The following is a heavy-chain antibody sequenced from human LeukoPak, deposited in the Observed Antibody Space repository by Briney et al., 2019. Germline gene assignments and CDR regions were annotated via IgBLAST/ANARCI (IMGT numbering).Heavy chain of an antibody. J-gene: IGHJ5*02. V-gene: IGHV4-34*01. CDR3: ARGLIVVVPAAIPGIWFDP. CDR1: GGSFSGYY. D-gene: IGHD2-2*02. CDR2: INHSGST. Sequence: SGTLSLTCAVYGGSFSGYYWSWIRQPPGKGLEWIGEINHSGSTNYNPSLKSRVTISVDTSKNQFSLKLSSVTAADTAVYYCARGLIVVVPAAIPGIWFDPWGQGTLVTVSS.